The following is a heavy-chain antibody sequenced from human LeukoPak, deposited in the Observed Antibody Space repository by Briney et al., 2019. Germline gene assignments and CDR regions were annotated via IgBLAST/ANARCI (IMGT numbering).Heavy chain of an antibody. CDR3: AKDREAYGSYGPPDFDY. Sequence: GRSLRLSCAASGFTFDDYAMHWVRQAPGKGLEWVSGISWNSGSMVYADSVKGRFTISRDNAKNSLYLQMNSLRAEDTALYYCAKDREAYGSYGPPDFDYWGQGTLVTVSS. CDR1: GFTFDDYA. V-gene: IGHV3-9*01. CDR2: ISWNSGSM. D-gene: IGHD5-18*01. J-gene: IGHJ4*02.